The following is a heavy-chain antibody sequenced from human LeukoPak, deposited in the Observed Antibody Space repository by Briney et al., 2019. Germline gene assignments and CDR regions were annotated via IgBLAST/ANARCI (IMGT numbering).Heavy chain of an antibody. CDR3: ARGGGGYCSGGSCFNPDWFDP. V-gene: IGHV4-34*01. Sequence: PSETLSLTCAVYGGSFSGYYWSWIRQPPGKGLEWIGEINHSGSTNYNPSLKSRVTISVDTSKNQFSLKLRSVTAADTAVYYCARGGGGYCSGGSCFNPDWFDPWGQGTLVTVSS. D-gene: IGHD2-15*01. CDR1: GGSFSGYY. J-gene: IGHJ5*02. CDR2: INHSGST.